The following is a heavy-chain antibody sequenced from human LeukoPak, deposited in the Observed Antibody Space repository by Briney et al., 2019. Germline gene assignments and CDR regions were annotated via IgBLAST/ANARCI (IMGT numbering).Heavy chain of an antibody. Sequence: ASVKVSCKASEYTFTGYYLHWVRQSPGQALEWMGWINPNTGYTNHAQKFQGRVTMTRDTSISTAYMELSRLRSDDTAVYYCARADCNGDSCYSLDPKNWFDPWGQGTLVTVSS. D-gene: IGHD2-15*01. J-gene: IGHJ5*02. CDR3: ARADCNGDSCYSLDPKNWFDP. CDR2: INPNTGYT. V-gene: IGHV1-2*02. CDR1: EYTFTGYY.